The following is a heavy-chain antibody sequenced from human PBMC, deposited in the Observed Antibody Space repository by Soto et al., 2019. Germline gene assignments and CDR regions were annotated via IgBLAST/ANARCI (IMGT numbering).Heavy chain of an antibody. CDR1: GFSLSTSGVG. J-gene: IGHJ4*02. CDR3: AHKNGYYDSSGYSIGGVTFDY. Sequence: SGPTLVNPTQTLTLTCTFSGFSLSTSGVGVGWIRQPPGKALEWLALIYWDDDKRYSPSLKSRLTITKDTSKNQVVLTMTNMDPVDTATYYCAHKNGYYDSSGYSIGGVTFDYWGQGTLVTVSS. D-gene: IGHD3-22*01. V-gene: IGHV2-5*02. CDR2: IYWDDDK.